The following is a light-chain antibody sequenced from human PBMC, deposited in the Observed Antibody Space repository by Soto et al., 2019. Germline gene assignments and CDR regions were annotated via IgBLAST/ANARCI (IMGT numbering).Light chain of an antibody. CDR2: GAS. V-gene: IGKV3-20*01. Sequence: EDVLTQSPGTLSLSPGERATLSCRASQSISNNFLAWYQQKPGQAPRLLIYGASSRATGIPDRFSASGSGTDFTLTISRLEPEDFGAYYCQEYGRFRGAFGQGTKVEIK. J-gene: IGKJ1*01. CDR1: QSISNNF. CDR3: QEYGRFRGA.